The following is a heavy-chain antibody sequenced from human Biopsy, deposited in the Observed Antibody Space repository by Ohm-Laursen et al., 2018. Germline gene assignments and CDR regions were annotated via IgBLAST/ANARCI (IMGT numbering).Heavy chain of an antibody. D-gene: IGHD1-26*01. J-gene: IGHJ4*02. Sequence: SETLSLTCTVSGGSIYNFFWSWIRQPPGKGLEWIGYIYYSGSTNYNPSLRSRVNISVDRSKNQFSLELSSVTAADTAVYYCARVGAGAPSIDYFDYWGQGALVTVSS. CDR2: IYYSGST. V-gene: IGHV4-59*01. CDR1: GGSIYNFF. CDR3: ARVGAGAPSIDYFDY.